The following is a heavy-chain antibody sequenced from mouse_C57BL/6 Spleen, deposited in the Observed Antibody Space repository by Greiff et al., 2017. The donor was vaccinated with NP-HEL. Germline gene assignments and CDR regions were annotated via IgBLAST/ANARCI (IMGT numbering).Heavy chain of an antibody. V-gene: IGHV14-3*01. J-gene: IGHJ2*01. D-gene: IGHD4-1*01. CDR2: IDPANGNT. Sequence: EVQLQQSVAELVRPGASVKLSCTASGFNIKNTYMPWVKQRPEQGLEWIGRIDPANGNTKYAPKFQGKATITADTSSNTAYLQLSSLTSEDTAIYDCARSGRGDWGQGTTLTVSS. CDR3: ARSGRGD. CDR1: GFNIKNTY.